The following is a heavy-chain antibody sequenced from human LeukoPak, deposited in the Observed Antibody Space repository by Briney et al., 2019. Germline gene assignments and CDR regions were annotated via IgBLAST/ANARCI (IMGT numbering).Heavy chain of an antibody. Sequence: GSLRLSCAASGFTFSSYGMHWVRQAPGKGLEWVAVIWYDGSNKYYADSVKGRLTISRDNSKNTLYLQMNSLRAEDTAVYYCASHCTSTSCYGGDWGQGTLVTVSS. CDR1: GFTFSSYG. CDR3: ASHCTSTSCYGGD. D-gene: IGHD2-2*01. V-gene: IGHV3-33*01. J-gene: IGHJ4*02. CDR2: IWYDGSNK.